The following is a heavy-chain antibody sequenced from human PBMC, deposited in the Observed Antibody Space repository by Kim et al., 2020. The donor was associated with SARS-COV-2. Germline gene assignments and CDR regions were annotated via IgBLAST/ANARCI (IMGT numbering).Heavy chain of an antibody. J-gene: IGHJ6*02. D-gene: IGHD3-3*01. V-gene: IGHV4-34*01. Sequence: KSRVTISVDTSKNQFSLKLSSVTAADTAVYYCARKDPYDFWSGYRYGMDVWGQGTTVTVSS. CDR3: ARKDPYDFWSGYRYGMDV.